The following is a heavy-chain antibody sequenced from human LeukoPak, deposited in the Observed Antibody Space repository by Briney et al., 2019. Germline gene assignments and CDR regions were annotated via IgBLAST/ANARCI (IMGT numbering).Heavy chain of an antibody. D-gene: IGHD6-13*01. CDR3: AKDISTRWYSSTPLPGDY. Sequence: HPGGSLRLSCAASGFTFSSYAMTWVRQAPGRGLEWVSGITGSGGNTYYADSVKGRFTISRDNSKNTLYLQMSSLRAEDTAIYYCAKDISTRWYSSTPLPGDYWGQGTLVTVSS. CDR2: ITGSGGNT. J-gene: IGHJ4*02. V-gene: IGHV3-23*01. CDR1: GFTFSSYA.